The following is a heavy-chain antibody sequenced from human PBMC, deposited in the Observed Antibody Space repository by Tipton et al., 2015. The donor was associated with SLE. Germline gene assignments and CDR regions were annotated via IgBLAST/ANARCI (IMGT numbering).Heavy chain of an antibody. Sequence: SLRLSCAASGFTFDDYAIHWVRQAPGKGLEWVSGFSLDSDRVDYADSVKGRFTVSRDYTKNSLDLQMNSLRPEDTGLYYCGKDMTPGGMDVWGQGTTVIVSS. V-gene: IGHV3-9*01. CDR2: FSLDSDRV. CDR3: GKDMTPGGMDV. J-gene: IGHJ6*02. CDR1: GFTFDDYA.